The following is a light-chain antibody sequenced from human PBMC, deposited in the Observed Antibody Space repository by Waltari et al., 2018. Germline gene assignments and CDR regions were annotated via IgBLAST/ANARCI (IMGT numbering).Light chain of an antibody. J-gene: IGKJ1*01. CDR3: QQYNNSPWT. V-gene: IGKV1-5*03. Sequence: DIQMTQSPSTLSASVGDRVTITCRASQSISSWLAWYQQKPGKAPNLLIFKASNLESGVPSGLSGSGSGTEFTLTISSLQPDDFATYYCQQYNNSPWTFGQGTKVEIK. CDR1: QSISSW. CDR2: KAS.